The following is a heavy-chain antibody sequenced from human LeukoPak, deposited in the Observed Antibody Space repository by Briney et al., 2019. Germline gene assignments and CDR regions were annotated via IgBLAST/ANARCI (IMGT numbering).Heavy chain of an antibody. CDR1: GLTFNCYG. D-gene: IGHD1-14*01. V-gene: IGHV3-53*01. CDR3: ARGVEPLAANTLAY. Sequence: PEGSLRLSCAASGLTFNCYGMSWVRQAPQKGLEWVSVLFSDGNTKYANSVQGRFSISKDNFKNTPYLEMNSLSPDDTAVYYCARGVEPLAANTLAYWGQGTLGTVSS. CDR2: LFSDGNT. J-gene: IGHJ4*02.